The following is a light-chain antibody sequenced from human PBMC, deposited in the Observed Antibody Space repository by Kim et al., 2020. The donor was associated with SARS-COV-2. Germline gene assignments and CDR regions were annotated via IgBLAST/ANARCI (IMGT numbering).Light chain of an antibody. Sequence: VALGQKVRIKCQGDSLRYFYASWYQQKPGQAPVLVIYGKNNWPSGIPDRFSGSGSGNTASLTITGTQAEDEADYYCNSWDSSGHMLFGGGTQLTVL. V-gene: IGLV3-19*01. CDR2: GKN. J-gene: IGLJ2*01. CDR1: SLRYFY. CDR3: NSWDSSGHML.